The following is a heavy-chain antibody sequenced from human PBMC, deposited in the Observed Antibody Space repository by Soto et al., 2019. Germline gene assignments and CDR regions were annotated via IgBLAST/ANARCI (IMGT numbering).Heavy chain of an antibody. CDR3: AGALIAAAGNVWFDP. CDR2: IYYSGST. CDR1: GGSISSSSYS. D-gene: IGHD6-13*01. J-gene: IGHJ5*02. Sequence: QLQLQESGPGLVKPSETLSLTCTVSGGSISSSSYSWGWIRQPPGKGLEWIGSIYYSGSTYYNPSLKSRVTISVDTSKNQFSLKLSSVTAADTAVYYCAGALIAAAGNVWFDPWGQGTLVTVSS. V-gene: IGHV4-39*01.